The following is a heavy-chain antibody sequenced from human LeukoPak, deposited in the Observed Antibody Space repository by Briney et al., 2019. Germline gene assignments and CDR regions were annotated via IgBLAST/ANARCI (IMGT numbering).Heavy chain of an antibody. J-gene: IGHJ5*02. CDR1: GGTFSSYA. CDR3: ARVLGMDTADSGWFDP. V-gene: IGHV1-69*06. Sequence: GASVKVSCKASGGTFSSYAISWVRQAPGQGLEWMGGIIPIFGTANYAQKFQGRVTITADKSTSTAYMELSSLRSEDTAVYYCARVLGMDTADSGWFDPWGQGTLVTVSS. D-gene: IGHD5-18*01. CDR2: IIPIFGTA.